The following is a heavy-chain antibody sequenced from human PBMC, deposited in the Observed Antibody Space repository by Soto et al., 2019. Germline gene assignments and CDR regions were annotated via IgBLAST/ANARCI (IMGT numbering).Heavy chain of an antibody. D-gene: IGHD5-12*01. CDR1: GFTFSSYS. CDR3: ASIRTGVATINSTPDDPYYYYYMDV. V-gene: IGHV3-21*01. CDR2: ISSSSSYI. J-gene: IGHJ6*03. Sequence: GGSLRLSCAASGFTFSSYSMNWVRQAPGKGLEWVSSISSSSSYIYYADSVKGRFTISRDNAKNSLYLQMNSLRAEDTAVYYCASIRTGVATINSTPDDPYYYYYMDVWGKGTTVTVSS.